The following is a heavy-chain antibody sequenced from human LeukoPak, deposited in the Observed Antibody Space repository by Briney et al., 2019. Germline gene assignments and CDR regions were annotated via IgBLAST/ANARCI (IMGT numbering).Heavy chain of an antibody. CDR2: INTAGSST. V-gene: IGHV3-74*01. CDR1: GFTFSSYW. Sequence: GGSLRLSCAASGFTFSSYWMHWVRQAPGKGLVWVSRINTAGSSTSYADSVKGRFTISRDNAKNTLYLQMNSLRAEDTAVYYCARDTGIAVAGTWGQGTLVTISS. CDR3: ARDTGIAVAGT. J-gene: IGHJ5*02. D-gene: IGHD6-19*01.